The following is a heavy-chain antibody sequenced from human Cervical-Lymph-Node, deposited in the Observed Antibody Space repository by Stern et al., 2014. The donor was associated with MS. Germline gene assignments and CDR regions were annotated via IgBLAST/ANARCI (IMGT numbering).Heavy chain of an antibody. J-gene: IGHJ1*01. CDR1: GYNYDYY. Sequence: QVQLVQSGAEVKNPGASVKLSCKASGYNYDYYMHWVRQAPGQGLEWVGTISPRYGGPHYAQNFQGRVTMTRDTSTNTFYMDLTSLRSEDTAVYYCARDGVVVTDAAEYFQHWGQGTLVTVS. CDR3: ARDGVVVTDAAEYFQH. CDR2: ISPRYGGP. D-gene: IGHD2-21*02. V-gene: IGHV1-46*02.